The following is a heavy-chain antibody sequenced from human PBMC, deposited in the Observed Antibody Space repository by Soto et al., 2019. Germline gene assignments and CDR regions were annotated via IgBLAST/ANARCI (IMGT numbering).Heavy chain of an antibody. CDR1: GGSVSSGSYY. J-gene: IGHJ5*02. CDR3: ARGQFGIFGVVIRFDP. D-gene: IGHD3-3*01. CDR2: IYYSGST. V-gene: IGHV4-61*01. Sequence: PSETLSLTCTVSGGSVSSGSYYWSWIRQPPGKGLEWIGYIYYSGSTNYNPSLNSRVTISVDTSKNQFSLKLSSVTAADTAVYYCARGQFGIFGVVIRFDPWGQGTLVTVSS.